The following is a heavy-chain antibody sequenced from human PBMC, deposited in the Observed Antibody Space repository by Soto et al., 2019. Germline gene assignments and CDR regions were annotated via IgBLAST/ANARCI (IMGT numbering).Heavy chain of an antibody. D-gene: IGHD3-10*01. J-gene: IGHJ4*02. CDR3: ASFGRFGELSSLYFDY. Sequence: QVQLQESGPGLVKPSETLSLTCTVSGGSISSYYWSWIRQPPGKGLEWIGYIYYSGSTNYNPSPKSRVTISVDTSNNQFSLKLSSVNATDTAVYYCASFGRFGELSSLYFDYWGQGTLVTVSS. CDR2: IYYSGST. CDR1: GGSISSYY. V-gene: IGHV4-59*01.